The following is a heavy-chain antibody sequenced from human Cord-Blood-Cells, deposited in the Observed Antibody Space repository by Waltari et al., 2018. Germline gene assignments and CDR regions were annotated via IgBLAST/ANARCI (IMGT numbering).Heavy chain of an antibody. CDR3: ARGLVGYRYGYNAFDI. CDR2: IHHGDSDT. Sequence: EVQLVQSGAEVKKPGASLKIPCKGSGYSFTSYWIGWVRQIPGKGLGWMGIIHHGDSDTRDSPSVQVQGTSSAHKPSSTAYLQWSSLKASDTAMYYCARGLVGYRYGYNAFDIWGQGTMVTVSA. J-gene: IGHJ3*02. V-gene: IGHV5-51*01. D-gene: IGHD5-18*01. CDR1: GYSFTSYW.